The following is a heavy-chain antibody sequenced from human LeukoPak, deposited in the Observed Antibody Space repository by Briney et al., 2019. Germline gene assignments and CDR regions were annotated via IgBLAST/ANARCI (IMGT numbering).Heavy chain of an antibody. V-gene: IGHV3-30-3*01. Sequence: GGSLRLSSAASGFTFSSYAMHWVRQAPGKGLEWVAVISYDGSNKYYADSVKGRFTISRDDSKNTLYLQMNSLRAEDTAVYYCARDPRARKVGIIVPLYYFDYWGQGTLVTVSS. D-gene: IGHD2/OR15-2a*01. CDR2: ISYDGSNK. CDR1: GFTFSSYA. CDR3: ARDPRARKVGIIVPLYYFDY. J-gene: IGHJ4*02.